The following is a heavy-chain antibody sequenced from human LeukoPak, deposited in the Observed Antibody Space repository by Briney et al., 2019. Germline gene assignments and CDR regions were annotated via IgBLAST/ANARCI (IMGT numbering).Heavy chain of an antibody. D-gene: IGHD3-22*01. CDR1: GYTFTSYD. CDR2: MNPNSGNT. Sequence: ASVKVSCKASGYTFTSYDINWVRQATGQGLEWMGWMNPNSGNTGYAQKFQGRVTITRNTSISTAYMELSSLRSEDTAVYYCARDLRMRGTHYYDSSGLYYFDYWGQGTLVTVSS. CDR3: ARDLRMRGTHYYDSSGLYYFDY. V-gene: IGHV1-8*03. J-gene: IGHJ4*02.